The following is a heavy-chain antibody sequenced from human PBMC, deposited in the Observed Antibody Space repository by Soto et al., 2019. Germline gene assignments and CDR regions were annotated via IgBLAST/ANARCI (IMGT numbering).Heavy chain of an antibody. CDR1: GYSFAGYW. D-gene: IGHD5-12*01. CDR2: IDPSDSQT. V-gene: IGHV5-10-1*01. CDR3: ARQIYDSDAGPDFQYYFDS. Sequence: GESLKISCKGSGYSFAGYWITWVRQKPGKGLEWMGRIDPSDSQTYYSPSFRGHVTTSVTKSITTVFLQWSSLRASDSAMYYCARQIYDSDAGPDFQYYFDSWGQGTPVTVSS. J-gene: IGHJ4*02.